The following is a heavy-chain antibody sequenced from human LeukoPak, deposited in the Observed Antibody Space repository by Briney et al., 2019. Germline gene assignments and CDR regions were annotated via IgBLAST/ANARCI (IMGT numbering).Heavy chain of an antibody. V-gene: IGHV3-30*02. CDR3: ARPLVTTVAGTYYFDY. Sequence: GGSLRLSCAASGFRFSSYGMHWVRQAPGKGLEWVSFIRYDESRAFYGDSVKGRFIISRDDSKNTVYLHMHSLRTEDTAVYYCARPLVTTVAGTYYFDYWGQGTLVTVSS. J-gene: IGHJ4*02. D-gene: IGHD6-19*01. CDR1: GFRFSSYG. CDR2: IRYDESRA.